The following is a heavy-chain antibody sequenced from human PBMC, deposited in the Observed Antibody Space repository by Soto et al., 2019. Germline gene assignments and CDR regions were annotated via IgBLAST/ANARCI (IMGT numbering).Heavy chain of an antibody. CDR3: GVEMATMGNLSGAFDI. V-gene: IGHV1-69*13. CDR1: GGTFSSYA. Sequence: GASVKVSCKASGGTFSSYAISWVRQAPGQGLEWMGGIIPIFGTANYAQKFQGRVTITADESTSTAYMELSSLRSEDTAVYYCGVEMATMGNLSGAFDIWGQGTMVTVSS. D-gene: IGHD5-12*01. CDR2: IIPIFGTA. J-gene: IGHJ3*02.